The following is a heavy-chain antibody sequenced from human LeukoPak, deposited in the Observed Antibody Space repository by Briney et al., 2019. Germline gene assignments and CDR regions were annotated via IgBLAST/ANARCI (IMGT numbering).Heavy chain of an antibody. J-gene: IGHJ4*02. D-gene: IGHD3-10*01. V-gene: IGHV3-21*01. CDR3: ARDLGDGLYGSGSSDYFDY. Sequence: GGSLRLSCAASGFTFSSYSMNWVRQAPGKGLEWVSSISSSSSYIYYADSVKGRFTISRDNAKNSLYLQMNSLRAEDTAVYYCARDLGDGLYGSGSSDYFDYWGQGTLVTVSS. CDR2: ISSSSSYI. CDR1: GFTFSSYS.